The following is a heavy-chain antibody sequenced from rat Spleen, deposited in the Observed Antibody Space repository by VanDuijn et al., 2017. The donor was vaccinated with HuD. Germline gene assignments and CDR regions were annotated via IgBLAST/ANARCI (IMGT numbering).Heavy chain of an antibody. CDR1: GFTFSDYN. J-gene: IGHJ2*01. CDR3: VRHGYTRYYFDY. Sequence: EVQLVESGGGLVQPGRSLKVSCAASGFTFSDYNMAWVRQAPKKGLEWVATISSGGGGTYYAESVEGRFTISRDNVKSTLYLQMDSLRSEDTASYYCVRHGYTRYYFDYWGQGVMVTVSS. CDR2: ISSGGGGT. D-gene: IGHD1-9*01. V-gene: IGHV5-7*01.